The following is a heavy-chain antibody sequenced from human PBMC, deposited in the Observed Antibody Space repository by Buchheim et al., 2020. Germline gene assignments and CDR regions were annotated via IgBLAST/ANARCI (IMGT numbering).Heavy chain of an antibody. Sequence: QLQLQESGPGLVKPSETLSLTCTVSGGSISSSSYYWGWIRQPSGKGLEWIGSIYYSGSTYYNPSLKSRVTISVDTSKNQFSLKLSSVTAADTAVYYCASPYCSGGSCYFDYWGQGTL. CDR1: GGSISSSSYY. J-gene: IGHJ4*02. V-gene: IGHV4-39*01. D-gene: IGHD2-15*01. CDR2: IYYSGST. CDR3: ASPYCSGGSCYFDY.